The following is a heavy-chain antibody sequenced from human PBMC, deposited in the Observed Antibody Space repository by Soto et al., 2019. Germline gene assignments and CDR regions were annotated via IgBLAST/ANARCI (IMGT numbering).Heavy chain of an antibody. CDR1: GYTFTIYY. CDR2: IDPSGGGT. J-gene: IGHJ5*02. D-gene: IGHD2-15*01. CDR3: ARDRVDCSGGNCWRSVEDT. Sequence: QVQLVQSGAEVKKPGASVKVSCKASGYTFTIYYMHWVRQAPGQGLEWMGIIDPSGGGTSYAQKFQGRLTMTRDTSTSTVYMELSSLRSEDTAVYYCARDRVDCSGGNCWRSVEDTWGQGTLVTVSS. V-gene: IGHV1-46*01.